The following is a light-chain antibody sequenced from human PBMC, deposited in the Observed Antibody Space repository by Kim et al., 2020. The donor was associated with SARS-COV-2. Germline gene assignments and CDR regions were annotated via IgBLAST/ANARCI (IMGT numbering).Light chain of an antibody. CDR3: QQYRSHPLT. CDR1: QSVLVSSINKNY. J-gene: IGKJ4*01. V-gene: IGKV4-1*01. Sequence: DIVMTQSPDSLAVSLGERATINCKSSQSVLVSSINKNYLAWYQQKPGQPPKLFIYWASTRESGVPDRFSGSGSGTDFTLTIDSLQAEDVAVYYCQQYRSHPLTFCGGTKVDIK. CDR2: WAS.